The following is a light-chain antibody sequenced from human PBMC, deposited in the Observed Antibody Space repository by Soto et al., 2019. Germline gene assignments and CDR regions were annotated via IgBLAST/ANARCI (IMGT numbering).Light chain of an antibody. CDR3: AAWDDSLNGWV. V-gene: IGLV1-44*01. CDR2: SNN. J-gene: IGLJ3*02. CDR1: SSNIGSNT. Sequence: QSVLTQPPSASGTPGQMVTLSCSGSSSNIGSNTVNWYQQLPGTTPKLLIYSNNQRPSGVPDRFSCSKSGTSASLAISGLPSEDEADYYCAAWDDSLNGWVFGGGTKVTVL.